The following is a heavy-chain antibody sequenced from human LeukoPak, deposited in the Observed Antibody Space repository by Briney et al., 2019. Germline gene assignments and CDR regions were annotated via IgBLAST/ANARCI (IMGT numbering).Heavy chain of an antibody. V-gene: IGHV1-69*13. CDR3: ARERNYYDSSGSGAFDI. D-gene: IGHD3-22*01. CDR1: GGTFNNYP. Sequence: GASVKVSCKASGGTFNNYPISWVRQAPGQGLEWMGGIIPMFGTANYAQKFQGRLTITADESTSTAYMELSSLRSDDTAVYYCARERNYYDSSGSGAFDIWGQGTMVTVSS. CDR2: IIPMFGTA. J-gene: IGHJ3*02.